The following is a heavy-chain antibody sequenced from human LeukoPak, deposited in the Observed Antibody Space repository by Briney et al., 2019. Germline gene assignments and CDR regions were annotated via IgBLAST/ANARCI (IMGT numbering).Heavy chain of an antibody. D-gene: IGHD6-6*01. Sequence: PGPSLRLSCAASGFTFSSYAMSWVRQAPGKGLEWVSAISGSGGSTYYADSVKGRFTISRDNTKNTLYLQMNSLRAEDTAVYYCAKDREDSSSPYYFDYWGQGTLVTVSS. J-gene: IGHJ4*02. CDR2: ISGSGGST. CDR3: AKDREDSSSPYYFDY. CDR1: GFTFSSYA. V-gene: IGHV3-23*01.